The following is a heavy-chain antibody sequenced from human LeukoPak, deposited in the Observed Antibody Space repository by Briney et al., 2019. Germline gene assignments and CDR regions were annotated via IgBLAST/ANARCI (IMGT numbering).Heavy chain of an antibody. J-gene: IGHJ4*02. Sequence: SETLSLTCTVSGGSITSGNYYWGWLRQPPGKGLEWIGSVYYSGSTYYNPSLKSRVTISRDTSKNQFCLKVNSVTAADTAVYYCARRTMNNFDYWGQGSLVTVSS. CDR3: ARRTMNNFDY. V-gene: IGHV4-39*01. CDR1: GGSITSGNYY. CDR2: VYYSGST. D-gene: IGHD1-1*01.